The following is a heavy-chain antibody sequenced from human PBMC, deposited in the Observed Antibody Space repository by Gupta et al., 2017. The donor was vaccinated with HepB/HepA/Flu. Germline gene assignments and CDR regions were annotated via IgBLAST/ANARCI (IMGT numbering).Heavy chain of an antibody. Sequence: QVQLVQPGAEVKKPGSSVKVSCTTSGGPFRNYPISWVRQAPGQGSEWMGGIIPMFGTANYVQKCQNRVTITADESTSTTYRELSSLRFEDTAMYYGARWKEVANKNFWSGPFDHWGQGARVIGSA. D-gene: IGHD3-3*01. CDR3: ARWKEVANKNFWSGPFDH. CDR1: GGPFRNYP. J-gene: IGHJ4*02. CDR2: IIPMFGTA. V-gene: IGHV1-69*01.